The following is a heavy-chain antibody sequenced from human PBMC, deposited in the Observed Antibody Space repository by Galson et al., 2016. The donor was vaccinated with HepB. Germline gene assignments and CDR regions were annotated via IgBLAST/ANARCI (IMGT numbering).Heavy chain of an antibody. J-gene: IGHJ4*02. Sequence: SRFYWDWIRQAPGKGLEWVAVIWFDGSNEYYADSVKGRFTISRDNSKNTIHLQMINLKAEDTAVYFCARDKFRDITVIDNWGQGTLVTVSS. CDR2: IWFDGSNE. V-gene: IGHV3-33*07. D-gene: IGHD3-10*01. CDR1: SRFY. CDR3: ARDKFRDITVIDN.